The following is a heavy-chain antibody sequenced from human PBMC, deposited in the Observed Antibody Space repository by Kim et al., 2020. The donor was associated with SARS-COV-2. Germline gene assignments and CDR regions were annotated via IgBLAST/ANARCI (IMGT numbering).Heavy chain of an antibody. Sequence: ASVKVSCKASGYTFTGYYMHWVRQAPGQGLEWMGWINPNSGGTNYAQKFQGRVTMTRDTSISTAYMELSRLRSDDTAVYYCARDSLRIITMVRGVPDYWGQGTLVTVSS. CDR3: ARDSLRIITMVRGVPDY. CDR1: GYTFTGYY. CDR2: INPNSGGT. V-gene: IGHV1-2*02. J-gene: IGHJ4*02. D-gene: IGHD3-10*01.